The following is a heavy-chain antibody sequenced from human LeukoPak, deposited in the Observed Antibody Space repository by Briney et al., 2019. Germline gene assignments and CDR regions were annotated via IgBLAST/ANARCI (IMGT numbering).Heavy chain of an antibody. CDR3: ARQVPNWGSGGAFDI. CDR1: GGTFSSYA. CDR2: IIPILGIA. Sequence: ASVKVSCKASGGTFSSYAISWVRQAPGQGLEWMGRIIPILGIANYAQKFQGRVTITADKSTSTAYMELSSLKASDTAMYYCARQVPNWGSGGAFDIWGQGTMVTVSS. V-gene: IGHV1-69*04. J-gene: IGHJ3*02. D-gene: IGHD7-27*01.